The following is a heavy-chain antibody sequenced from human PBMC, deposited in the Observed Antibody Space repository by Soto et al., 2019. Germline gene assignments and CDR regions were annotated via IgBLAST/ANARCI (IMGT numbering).Heavy chain of an antibody. J-gene: IGHJ5*02. CDR2: IYYSGST. D-gene: IGHD4-4*01. V-gene: IGHV4-31*03. CDR1: GGSISSGGYY. Sequence: QVQLQESGPGLVKPSQTLSLTCTVSGGSISSGGYYWSWIRQHPGKGLEWIGYIYYSGSTYYNPSLKSRVTISVDTSKNQFSLKLSSVTAADTAVYYCARDGPTYYSNYDRNWFDPWGQGTLVTVSS. CDR3: ARDGPTYYSNYDRNWFDP.